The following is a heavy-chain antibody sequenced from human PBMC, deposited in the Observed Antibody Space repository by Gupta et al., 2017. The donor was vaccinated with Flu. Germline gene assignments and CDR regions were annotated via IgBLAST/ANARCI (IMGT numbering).Heavy chain of an antibody. CDR1: SSYG. CDR3: AKDSGHDTGYALDF. CDR2: LSFDGSET. D-gene: IGHD5-12*01. V-gene: IGHV3-30*18. J-gene: IGHJ4*02. Sequence: SSYGMRWVRQAPGKGLEWVAALSFDGSETYYADSLKGRFTISRDNSKDTVYLQMNSLRGDDTAVYYCAKDSGHDTGYALDFWGQGTLVTVSS.